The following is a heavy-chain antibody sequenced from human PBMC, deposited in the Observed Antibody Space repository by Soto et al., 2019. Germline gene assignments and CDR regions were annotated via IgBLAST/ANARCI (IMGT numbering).Heavy chain of an antibody. CDR2: ISAYNGNT. Sequence: ASVKVSCKASGYTFTSYGISWVRLAPGQGLEWMGWISAYNGNTNYAQKLQGRVTMTTDTSTSTAYMELRSLRSDDTAVYYCARDQPAIRLDHSGWPIWGQGTLVTVSS. D-gene: IGHD6-19*01. CDR1: GYTFTSYG. J-gene: IGHJ4*02. CDR3: ARDQPAIRLDHSGWPI. V-gene: IGHV1-18*01.